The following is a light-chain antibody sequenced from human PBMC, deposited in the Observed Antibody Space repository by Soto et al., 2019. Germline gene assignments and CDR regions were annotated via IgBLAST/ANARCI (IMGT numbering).Light chain of an antibody. J-gene: IGKJ2*01. CDR3: QHYSNSPYT. CDR1: QSVSSTY. V-gene: IGKV3-20*01. CDR2: GAS. Sequence: EIVLTQSPGTLSLSPGERATLSCRASQSVSSTYLAWYQQKVGQAPRLLIYGASNRATGIPDRFSGSGSGTEFTLTINRLEPGDFAVYYCQHYSNSPYTFGQGTKLEIK.